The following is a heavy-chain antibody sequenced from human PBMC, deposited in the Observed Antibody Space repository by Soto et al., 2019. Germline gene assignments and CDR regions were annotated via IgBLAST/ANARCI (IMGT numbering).Heavy chain of an antibody. Sequence: ASVNVSCKASGYTFTSYAMHWVRQAPGQRLEWMGWINAGNGNTKYSQKFQGRVTITRDTSASTAYMELSSLRSEDTAVYYCARARAWGSYRPLDYWGQGTLVTVSS. CDR2: INAGNGNT. CDR1: GYTFTSYA. D-gene: IGHD3-16*02. CDR3: ARARAWGSYRPLDY. J-gene: IGHJ4*02. V-gene: IGHV1-3*01.